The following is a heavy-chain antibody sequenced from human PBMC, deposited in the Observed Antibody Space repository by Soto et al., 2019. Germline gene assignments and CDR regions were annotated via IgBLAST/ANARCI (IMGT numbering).Heavy chain of an antibody. Sequence: QLQLQESDSGLVKPSQTLSLTCTVSDDSISSGGHSWSWIRQPPGKGLEWIGYIYHTGSTHYNPSLNPPLTTPVDTAKNQFSLRLTSVTAAGTAVYYCARRPWNYGDNWFDPWGHGTLVTVSS. CDR2: IYHTGST. D-gene: IGHD1-7*01. CDR1: DDSISSGGHS. CDR3: ARRPWNYGDNWFDP. J-gene: IGHJ5*02. V-gene: IGHV4-30-2*01.